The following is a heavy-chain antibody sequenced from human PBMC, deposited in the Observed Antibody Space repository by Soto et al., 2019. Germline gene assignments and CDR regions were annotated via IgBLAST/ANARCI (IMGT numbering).Heavy chain of an antibody. CDR1: GFTFSGSA. D-gene: IGHD3-3*01. CDR3: TRYLFYDFWSGKSALDYYYMDV. V-gene: IGHV3-73*01. CDR2: IRSKANSYAT. Sequence: GGSLRLSCAASGFTFSGSAMHWVRQASGKGLEWVGRIRSKANSYATAYAASVKGRFTISRDDSKNTAYLQMNSLKTEDTAVYYCTRYLFYDFWSGKSALDYYYMDVWGKGTTVTVSS. J-gene: IGHJ6*03.